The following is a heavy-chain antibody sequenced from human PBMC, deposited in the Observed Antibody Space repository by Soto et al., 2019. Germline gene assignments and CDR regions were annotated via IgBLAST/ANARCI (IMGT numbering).Heavy chain of an antibody. CDR2: IYYSGST. CDR1: GGSISSSSYF. V-gene: IGHV4-39*01. CDR3: ARHPSDFWFDP. Sequence: QLQLQESGPGLVKPSETLSLTCSVSGGSISSSSYFWGWIRQPPGKGLEWIGSIYYSGSTYYNPSLKSRVTVSVDPPRNQFSLRLSSVAAADAAVYYCARHPSDFWFDPWGQGTLVTVSS. D-gene: IGHD2-21*02. J-gene: IGHJ5*02.